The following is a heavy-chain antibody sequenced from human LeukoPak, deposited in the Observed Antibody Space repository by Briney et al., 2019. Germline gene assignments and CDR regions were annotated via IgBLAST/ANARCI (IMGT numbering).Heavy chain of an antibody. CDR3: ARLGTIAAAGSTTNYYYYGMDV. D-gene: IGHD6-13*01. CDR1: GGSISSSSYY. Sequence: SETLSLTCTVSGGSISSSSYYWGWIRQPPGKGLEWIGSIYYSGSTYYNPSLKSRVTISVDTSKNQFSLKLSSVTAADTAVYYCARLGTIAAAGSTTNYYYYGMDVWGQGTTVTVSS. J-gene: IGHJ6*02. V-gene: IGHV4-39*07. CDR2: IYYSGST.